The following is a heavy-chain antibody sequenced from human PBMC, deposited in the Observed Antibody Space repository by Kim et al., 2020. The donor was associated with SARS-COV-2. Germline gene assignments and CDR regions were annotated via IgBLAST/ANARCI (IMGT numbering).Heavy chain of an antibody. D-gene: IGHD2-15*01. CDR2: IPGGGGGT. Sequence: GGSLRLSCAASGFTFSSYAMSWVRQAPGKGLEWVSAIPGGGGGTYYADSVKGRVTISRDQSKNTLYLQMSSLRAEDTAVYYCAKGYAANRYVLDYWGQG. CDR3: AKGYAANRYVLDY. V-gene: IGHV3-23*01. J-gene: IGHJ4*02. CDR1: GFTFSSYA.